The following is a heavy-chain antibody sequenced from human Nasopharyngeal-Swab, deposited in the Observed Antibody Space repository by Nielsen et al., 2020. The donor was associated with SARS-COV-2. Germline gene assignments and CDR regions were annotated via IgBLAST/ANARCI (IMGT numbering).Heavy chain of an antibody. CDR3: ARDDGDVPGITGSGPPGGY. CDR1: GYTFTDYY. CDR2: INPNSGDT. D-gene: IGHD6-13*01. J-gene: IGHJ4*02. V-gene: IGHV1-2*06. Sequence: ASVKVSCKASGYTFTDYYMHWVRQAPGQGLEWMGRINPNSGDTDYTQKFQGRVTVTRDTSINTVYMELSSLRSDDTAVYYCARDDGDVPGITGSGPPGGYWGQGTLVTASS.